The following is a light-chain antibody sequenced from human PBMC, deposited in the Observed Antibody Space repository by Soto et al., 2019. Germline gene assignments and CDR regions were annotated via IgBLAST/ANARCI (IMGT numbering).Light chain of an antibody. V-gene: IGKV3-20*01. CDR1: QSFSSTY. CDR2: GAS. CDR3: QQYSSSPIT. Sequence: EIVLTQSPGTLTLSPGERSTLSCRASQSFSSTYLAWYQQKPGQAPRXXIYGASSRATGIPDRFSGGGSGTGCSLTISRLDTEDVAVYYCQQYSSSPITFGQGTRLEI. J-gene: IGKJ5*01.